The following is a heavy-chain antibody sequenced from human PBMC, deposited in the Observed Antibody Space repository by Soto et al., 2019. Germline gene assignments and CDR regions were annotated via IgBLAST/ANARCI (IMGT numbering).Heavy chain of an antibody. CDR1: GYIFTSQC. CDR3: ASRKIKSDDFDF. Sequence: GESLKISCKFSGYIFTSQCIFLVRQMHGKGLEWMGVIYPGDYNTGYSPSFQGQVTISADKSISTAFLQWSSLKASDSAMYYCASRKIKSDDFDFWGQGTMVNXSS. CDR2: IYPGDYNT. J-gene: IGHJ3*01. V-gene: IGHV5-51*01.